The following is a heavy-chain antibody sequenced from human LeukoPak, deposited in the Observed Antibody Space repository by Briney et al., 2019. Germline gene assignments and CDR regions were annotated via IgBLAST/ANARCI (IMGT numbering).Heavy chain of an antibody. CDR3: ARAYSSSWYWNWFDP. J-gene: IGHJ5*02. CDR2: IYNSGST. CDR1: GYSVSSGYY. V-gene: IGHV4-38-2*02. Sequence: SETLSLTCTVSGYSVSSGYYWGWIRQAPGKGLEWIGCIYNSGSTYYNPSLKSRVTISVDMSKNQFSLKMSSVTAADTAVYYCARAYSSSWYWNWFDPWGQGTLVTVSS. D-gene: IGHD6-13*01.